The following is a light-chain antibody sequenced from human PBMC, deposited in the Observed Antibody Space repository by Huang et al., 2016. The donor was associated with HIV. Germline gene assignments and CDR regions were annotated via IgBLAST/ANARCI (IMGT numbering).Light chain of an antibody. CDR1: QNINKY. J-gene: IGKJ2*01. Sequence: DIQITQSPSSLSASVGDRVTITCRASQNINKYLNWYQQQPGKAPKLLISGASTLQSVVPSSFSGSGSGTDFTLTISSLQPEDSAVYFCQQSVKTPRTFGQGTKLEI. CDR3: QQSVKTPRT. CDR2: GAS. V-gene: IGKV1-39*01.